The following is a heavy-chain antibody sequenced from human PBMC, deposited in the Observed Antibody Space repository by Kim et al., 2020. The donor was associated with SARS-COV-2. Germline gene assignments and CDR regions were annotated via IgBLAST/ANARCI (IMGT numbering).Heavy chain of an antibody. CDR2: MNPNSGNT. Sequence: ASVKVSCKASGYTFTSYDINWVRQATGQGLEWMGWMNPNSGNTGYAQKFQGRVTMTRNTSIITAYMELSSLRSEDTAVYYCARAPKMRYDILTGTHGDYYYMDVLVKGTTVTVSS. V-gene: IGHV1-8*01. J-gene: IGHJ6*03. CDR1: GYTFTSYD. CDR3: ARAPKMRYDILTGTHGDYYYMDV. D-gene: IGHD3-9*01.